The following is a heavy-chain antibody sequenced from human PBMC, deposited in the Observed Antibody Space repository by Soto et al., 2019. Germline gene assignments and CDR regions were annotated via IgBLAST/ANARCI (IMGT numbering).Heavy chain of an antibody. CDR2: ISGYNGNT. J-gene: IGHJ6*02. CDR3: AREGPAPYYYYGMDV. Sequence: QVQLVQSRGEVKKPGASVKVSCKTSGYSFTTYGFSWVRQAPGQGLEWMGWISGYNGNTNYAQKXKXXXTXSTDTSTSTAYMELRSLRSDDTAVYYCAREGPAPYYYYGMDVWGQGSTVTVSS. CDR1: GYSFTTYG. V-gene: IGHV1-18*01.